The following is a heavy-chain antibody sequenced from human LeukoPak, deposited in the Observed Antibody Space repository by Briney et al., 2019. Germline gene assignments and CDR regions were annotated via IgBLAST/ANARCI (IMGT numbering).Heavy chain of an antibody. D-gene: IGHD3-10*01. J-gene: IGHJ4*02. CDR1: GYTFTGYY. CDR2: INPNSSGT. Sequence: ASVKVSCMASGYTFTGYYMHWVRQAPGQGLELMGWINPNSSGTNYAQKFQGRVTMTRDTSISTAYMELSRLRSDDTAVYYCARVWDYYSNYDYWGQGTLVTVSS. V-gene: IGHV1-2*02. CDR3: ARVWDYYSNYDY.